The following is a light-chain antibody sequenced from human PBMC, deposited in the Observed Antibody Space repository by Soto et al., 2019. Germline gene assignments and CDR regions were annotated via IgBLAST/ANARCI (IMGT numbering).Light chain of an antibody. CDR1: SSDVGSYNL. CDR3: CSYAGSKV. Sequence: QSALTQPASVSGSPGQSITISCTGTSSDVGSYNLVSWYQQHPGKAPKLMIYEVSKRPSGVSNRFSGSKSGNTASLTISGLQAEDEADYYRCSYAGSKVFGTGTKVTVL. J-gene: IGLJ1*01. CDR2: EVS. V-gene: IGLV2-23*02.